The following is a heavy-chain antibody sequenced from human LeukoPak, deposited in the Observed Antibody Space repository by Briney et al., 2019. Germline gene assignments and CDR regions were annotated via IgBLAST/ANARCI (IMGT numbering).Heavy chain of an antibody. V-gene: IGHV5-51*01. CDR2: IYPGDSVT. CDR3: ARHGYYDFWSGQNWFDP. J-gene: IGHJ5*02. CDR1: GRSFSSFW. Sequence: GESLKISCKASGRSFSSFWIAWVRQMPGKGLEWMGIIYPGDSVTRYSPSFQGQVTISADKSITTAYLQWSSLKASDTAIYYCARHGYYDFWSGQNWFDPWGQGTLVTVSS. D-gene: IGHD3-3*01.